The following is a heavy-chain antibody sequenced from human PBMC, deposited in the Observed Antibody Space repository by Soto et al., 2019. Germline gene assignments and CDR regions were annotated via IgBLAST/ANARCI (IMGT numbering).Heavy chain of an antibody. Sequence: LQLQESGPGLVKPSETLSLTCTVSGGSISSSSYYWGWIRQPPGKGLEWIGSIYYSGSTYYNPSLKSRVTISVDTSKNQFSLKLSSVTAADTAVYYCARRGGSSSWSYYYYYGMDVWGQGTTVTVSS. D-gene: IGHD6-13*01. CDR3: ARRGGSSSWSYYYYYGMDV. CDR1: GGSISSSSYY. J-gene: IGHJ6*02. CDR2: IYYSGST. V-gene: IGHV4-39*01.